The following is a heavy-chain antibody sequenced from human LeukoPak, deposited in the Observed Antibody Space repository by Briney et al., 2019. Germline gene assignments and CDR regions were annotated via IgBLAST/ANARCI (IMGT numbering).Heavy chain of an antibody. Sequence: GGSLRLSCAVSGFTFSRYSMNWVRQAPGKGLEWVSSISNIGTSIYYADSVKGRFTISRDNAKNSLYLQMNSLRAEDTAVYYCARDFWGVDNGDHVSYYMDVWGKGTTVTISS. V-gene: IGHV3-21*01. CDR3: ARDFWGVDNGDHVSYYMDV. CDR2: ISNIGTSI. J-gene: IGHJ6*03. D-gene: IGHD4-17*01. CDR1: GFTFSRYS.